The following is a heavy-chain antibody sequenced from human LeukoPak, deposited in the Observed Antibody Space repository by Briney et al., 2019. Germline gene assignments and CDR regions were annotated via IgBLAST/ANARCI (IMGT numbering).Heavy chain of an antibody. CDR1: GGTFSSYA. J-gene: IGHJ3*02. CDR2: IIPIFGTA. V-gene: IGHV1-69*13. D-gene: IGHD6-13*01. Sequence: SVKVSCKASGGTFSSYAISWVRQAPGQGLEWMGGIIPIFGTANYAQKFQGRVTITADESTSTAYMELSSLRSEDTAVYYCARDLKGIAAAGTFGTITDAFDIWGQGTMVTVSS. CDR3: ARDLKGIAAAGTFGTITDAFDI.